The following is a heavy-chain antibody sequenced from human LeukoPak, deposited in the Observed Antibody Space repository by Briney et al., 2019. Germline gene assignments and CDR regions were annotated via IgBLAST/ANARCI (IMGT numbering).Heavy chain of an antibody. Sequence: GGSLRLSCAASGFTFSSYGMHWVRQAPGKGLEWVAVIWYDGSNKYYADSVKGRFTISRDNSKNTLHLQINSLRAEDTAVYYCAKDPGGGYFDYWGQGTLVTVSS. CDR3: AKDPGGGYFDY. J-gene: IGHJ4*02. CDR2: IWYDGSNK. V-gene: IGHV3-33*06. D-gene: IGHD2-15*01. CDR1: GFTFSSYG.